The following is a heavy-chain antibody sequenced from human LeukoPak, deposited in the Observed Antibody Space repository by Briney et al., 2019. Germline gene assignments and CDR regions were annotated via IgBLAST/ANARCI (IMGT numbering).Heavy chain of an antibody. J-gene: IGHJ4*02. CDR2: IYTSGST. Sequence: SETLSLTCTVSGDSISSYYWSWIQQPAAKGLEWIGRIYTSGSTNYNPTLKSRVTMSLDTSKNQFSLKLSSVTAADTAVYSCASAGYCSGGSCSFFNDGWGQGTLVTVSS. D-gene: IGHD2-15*01. V-gene: IGHV4-4*07. CDR1: GDSISSYY. CDR3: ASAGYCSGGSCSFFNDG.